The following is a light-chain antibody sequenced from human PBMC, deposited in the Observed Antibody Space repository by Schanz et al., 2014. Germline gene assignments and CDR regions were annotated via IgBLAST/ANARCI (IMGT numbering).Light chain of an antibody. CDR3: SSYTSSSTVV. J-gene: IGLJ2*01. CDR2: EGS. Sequence: QSALTQPASVSGSPGQSITISCTGTSSDIGSYNLVSWYQQHPDKASKLMIYEGSKRPSGVPDRFSGSKSGNTASLTVSGLQAEDEADYYCSSYTSSSTVVFGGGTKLTVL. V-gene: IGLV2-14*02. CDR1: SSDIGSYNL.